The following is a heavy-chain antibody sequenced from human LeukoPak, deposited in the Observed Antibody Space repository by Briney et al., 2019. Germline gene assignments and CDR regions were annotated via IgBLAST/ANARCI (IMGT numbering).Heavy chain of an antibody. J-gene: IGHJ4*02. D-gene: IGHD4-17*01. CDR3: ARARWTSTGTTYYLDY. CDR1: GYIFSDYA. V-gene: IGHV1-3*01. CDR2: INAGNGKT. Sequence: ASVKVSCKASGYIFSDYAIQWVRQAPGQGLEWMGWINAGNGKTKYSQKFQDRVTITGDTSASTAYLELSGLRFEDTAVYFCARARWTSTGTTYYLDYWGQGTLVTVSS.